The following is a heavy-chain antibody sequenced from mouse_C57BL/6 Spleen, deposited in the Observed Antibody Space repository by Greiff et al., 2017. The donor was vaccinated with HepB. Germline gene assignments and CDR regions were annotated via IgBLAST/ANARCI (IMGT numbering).Heavy chain of an antibody. J-gene: IGHJ3*01. CDR3: ARGDMDYDSSWFAY. V-gene: IGHV1-42*01. CDR2: INPSTGGT. CDR1: GYSFTGYY. Sequence: EVQLQQSGPELVKPGASVKISCKASGYSFTGYYMNWVKQSPEKSLEWIGEINPSTGGTTYNQKFKAKATLTVDKSSSTAYMQLKSLTSEDSAVYYCARGDMDYDSSWFAYWGQGTLVTVSA. D-gene: IGHD2-4*01.